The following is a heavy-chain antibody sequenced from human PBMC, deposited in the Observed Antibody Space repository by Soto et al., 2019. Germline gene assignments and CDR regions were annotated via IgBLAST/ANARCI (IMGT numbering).Heavy chain of an antibody. V-gene: IGHV4-59*12. CDR3: ARDKITGLFDY. D-gene: IGHD2-8*02. Sequence: PSETRSLTCSVSCGSFRPNYWSWIRQPPGNGLDCVGYMYYGVTTIXXPSLKSRXXISVDTSKNHXSQKLXTVTAAYTAVYYCARDKITGLFDYWCQGTLVTVSS. CDR1: CGSFRPNY. J-gene: IGHJ4*02. CDR2: MYYGVTT.